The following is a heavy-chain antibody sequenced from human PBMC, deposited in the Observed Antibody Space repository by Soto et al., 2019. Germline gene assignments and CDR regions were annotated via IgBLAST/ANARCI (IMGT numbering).Heavy chain of an antibody. CDR2: ISAYNGNT. CDR3: ARGPYCSGGSCRYNWFDP. CDR1: GYTFTSYG. J-gene: IGHJ5*02. V-gene: IGHV1-18*01. D-gene: IGHD2-15*01. Sequence: GASVKVSCKASGYTFTSYGISWVRQAPGQGLEWMGWISAYNGNTNYAQKLQGRVTMTTDTSTSTAYKELRSLRSDDTAVYYCARGPYCSGGSCRYNWFDPWGQGTLVTVSS.